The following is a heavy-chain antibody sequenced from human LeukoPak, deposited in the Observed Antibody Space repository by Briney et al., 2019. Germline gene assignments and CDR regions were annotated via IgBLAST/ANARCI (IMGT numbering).Heavy chain of an antibody. CDR3: ARLAGTTSFYYYGMDV. Sequence: GGSLRLSCVASGFTFSSYWMSWVRQAPGKGLEWVANIKQDGSEKYYVDSVKGRFTISRDNAKNSLYLQTSSLRVEDTAVYYCARLAGTTSFYYYGMDVWGQGTTVTVSS. J-gene: IGHJ6*02. CDR2: IKQDGSEK. CDR1: GFTFSSYW. V-gene: IGHV3-7*01. D-gene: IGHD1-7*01.